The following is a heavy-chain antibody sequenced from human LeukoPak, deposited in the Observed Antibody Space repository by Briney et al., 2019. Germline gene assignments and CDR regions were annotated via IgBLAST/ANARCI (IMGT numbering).Heavy chain of an antibody. Sequence: SQTLSLTSTVSGGSISSGDYYWSWIRQPPGKGLEWIGYIYYSGITYYNPSLKSRVTISVDTSKNQFSLKVNSVTAADTAVYYCARANFDWLSGGDQYYFDYWGQGTLVTVSS. V-gene: IGHV4-30-4*01. J-gene: IGHJ4*02. CDR1: GGSISSGDYY. CDR2: IYYSGIT. D-gene: IGHD3-9*01. CDR3: ARANFDWLSGGDQYYFDY.